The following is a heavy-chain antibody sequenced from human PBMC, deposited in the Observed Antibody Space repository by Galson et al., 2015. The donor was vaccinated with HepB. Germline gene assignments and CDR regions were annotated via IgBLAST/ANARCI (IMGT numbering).Heavy chain of an antibody. J-gene: IGHJ4*02. CDR1: GFTFGAYE. CDR2: ISSNGYMI. CDR3: ATTPRPATAY. Sequence: SLRLSCAASGFTFGAYEMNWVRQAPGKGLEWISYISSNGYMIYYAESVKGRFTISRDNGKNSVYLQMNSLRAEDMAVYYCATTPRPATAYWGQGTLVTVSS. V-gene: IGHV3-48*03. D-gene: IGHD6-13*01.